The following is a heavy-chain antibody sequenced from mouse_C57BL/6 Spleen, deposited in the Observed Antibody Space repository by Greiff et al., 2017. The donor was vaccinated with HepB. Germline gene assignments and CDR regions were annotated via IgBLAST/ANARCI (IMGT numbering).Heavy chain of an antibody. CDR1: GYTFTSYW. D-gene: IGHD1-1*02. Sequence: QVHVKQPGAELVMPGASVKLSCKASGYTFTSYWMHWVKQRPGQGLEWIGEIDPSDSYTNYNQKFKGKSTLTVDKSSSTAYMQLSSLTSEDSAVYYCARRRGYGHYFDYWGQGTTLTVSS. V-gene: IGHV1-69*01. CDR2: IDPSDSYT. CDR3: ARRRGYGHYFDY. J-gene: IGHJ2*01.